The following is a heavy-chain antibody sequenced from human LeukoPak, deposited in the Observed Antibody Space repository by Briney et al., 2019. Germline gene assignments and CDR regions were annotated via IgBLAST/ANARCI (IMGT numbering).Heavy chain of an antibody. CDR2: ITTNGDST. D-gene: IGHD6-13*01. CDR3: VRGISSWLVDNFDY. Sequence: TGGSLRLSCSASGFIFITYAMHWVRQAPGKGLEYVSGITTNGDSTFYADSVKGRFTISRDNYKNTLYLQMSSLRPEDTAVYYCVRGISSWLVDNFDYWGQGTLVTVSS. CDR1: GFIFITYA. V-gene: IGHV3-64D*06. J-gene: IGHJ4*02.